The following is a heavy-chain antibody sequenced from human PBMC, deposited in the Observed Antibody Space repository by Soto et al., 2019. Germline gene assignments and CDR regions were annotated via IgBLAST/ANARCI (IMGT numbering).Heavy chain of an antibody. CDR2: ISGSGGST. CDR1: GFTFSSYA. D-gene: IGHD3-22*01. Sequence: GGSLRLSCAASGFTFSSYAMSWVRQAPGKGLEWVSAISGSGGSTYYADSVKGRFTISRDNSKNTLYLQMNSLRAEDTAVYYCAKPGSITMIVVVPDAFDIWSQGTMVTVSS. J-gene: IGHJ3*02. CDR3: AKPGSITMIVVVPDAFDI. V-gene: IGHV3-23*01.